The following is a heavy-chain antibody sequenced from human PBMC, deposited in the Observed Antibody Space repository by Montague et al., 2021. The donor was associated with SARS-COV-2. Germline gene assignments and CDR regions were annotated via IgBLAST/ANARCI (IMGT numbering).Heavy chain of an antibody. V-gene: IGHV4-61*02. CDR3: ASQEGVVVPAAQEDYYYYGMDV. J-gene: IGHJ6*02. CDR2: TYASGNT. Sequence: TLSLTCTVSGGSISTSSYYWTWIRQPAGKGLEWIGRTYASGNTNYNPSLKSRVAMSVDTSKNQLSLNLSSVTAADTAVYYCASQEGVVVPAAQEDYYYYGMDVWGQGTTVTVSS. D-gene: IGHD2-2*01. CDR1: GGSISTSSYY.